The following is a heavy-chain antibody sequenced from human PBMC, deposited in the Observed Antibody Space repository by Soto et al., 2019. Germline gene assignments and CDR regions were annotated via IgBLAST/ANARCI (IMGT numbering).Heavy chain of an antibody. CDR3: TRRQFYYFGLDV. CDR2: IRTDANTYAT. D-gene: IGHD6-19*01. Sequence: QLVESGGALVQPGESLKLSCAASGFSFSGSAIQWVRQAPGKGLEWVGRIRTDANTYATAYAASVTGRFTISRDDSRNTAYLQMNSLKTEDTAVYFCTRRQFYYFGLDVWDQGTTVIVSS. V-gene: IGHV3-73*02. CDR1: GFSFSGSA. J-gene: IGHJ6*02.